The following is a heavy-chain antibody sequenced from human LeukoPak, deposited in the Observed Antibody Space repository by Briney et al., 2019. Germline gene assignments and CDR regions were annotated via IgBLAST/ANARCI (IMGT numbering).Heavy chain of an antibody. Sequence: SETLSLTCTVSSGSISSSTYYWGWIRQPPGQGLEWIGIIYFSGNTFYNPSLKSRVTISVDTSKNQISLKLSSVTAADTAVYYCARHYHYGSGSYMPFHIWGQGTMVTVSS. V-gene: IGHV4-39*01. CDR2: IYFSGNT. J-gene: IGHJ3*02. D-gene: IGHD3-10*01. CDR3: ARHYHYGSGSYMPFHI. CDR1: SGSISSSTYY.